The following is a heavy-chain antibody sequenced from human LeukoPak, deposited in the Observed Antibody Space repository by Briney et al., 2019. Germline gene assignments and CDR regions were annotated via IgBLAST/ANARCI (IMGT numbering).Heavy chain of an antibody. Sequence: GGSLRLSCAASGFTFSSYAMHWVRQAPGKGLEWVAVISYDGSNKYYADSVKGRFTISRDNSKNTLYLQMNSLRAEDTAVYYCARDGIAAADDDYYLDYWDQGTLVTVSS. CDR1: GFTFSSYA. CDR2: ISYDGSNK. D-gene: IGHD6-13*01. CDR3: ARDGIAAADDDYYLDY. J-gene: IGHJ4*02. V-gene: IGHV3-30-3*01.